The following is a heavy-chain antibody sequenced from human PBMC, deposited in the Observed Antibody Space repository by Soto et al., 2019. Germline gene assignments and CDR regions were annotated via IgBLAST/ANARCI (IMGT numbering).Heavy chain of an antibody. CDR2: INPSGGRI. V-gene: IGHV1-46*01. CDR3: ARDGPPTTFGVGPSYTIDV. D-gene: IGHD3-3*01. Sequence: QMQLVQSGAEVKKPGASVKVSCKASGYTFTSYQMHWVRQAPGQGLEWMGIINPSGGRITYAPRFQGRVRMTRDTSTNTVYRELRSLRSEETAVYYCARDGPPTTFGVGPSYTIDVWGKGIAVSVSA. CDR1: GYTFTSYQ. J-gene: IGHJ6*04.